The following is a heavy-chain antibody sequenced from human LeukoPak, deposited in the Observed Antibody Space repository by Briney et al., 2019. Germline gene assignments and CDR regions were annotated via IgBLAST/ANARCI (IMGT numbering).Heavy chain of an antibody. CDR1: GGSISSYY. CDR3: ARHEEEDGYNAKTFDF. Sequence: SEALSLTCTVSGGSISSYYWSWIRQPPGKGLEWIGYIYYSGSTNYNPSLKSRVTISVDTSKNQFSLKLSSVTAADTAVYYCARHEEEDGYNAKTFDFWGQGTLVTVSS. D-gene: IGHD5-24*01. CDR2: IYYSGST. V-gene: IGHV4-59*08. J-gene: IGHJ4*02.